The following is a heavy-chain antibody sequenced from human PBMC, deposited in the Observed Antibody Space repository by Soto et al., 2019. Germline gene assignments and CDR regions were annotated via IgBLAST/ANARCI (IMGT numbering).Heavy chain of an antibody. D-gene: IGHD3-3*01. Sequence: RASVKVSCKASGYTFTSYGISWVRQAPGQGLEWMGWISAYNGNTNYAQKLQGRVTMTTDTSTSTAYMELRSLRSDDTAVYYCARDYDFWSGFDYYYYGMDVWGQGTTVTV. CDR3: ARDYDFWSGFDYYYYGMDV. CDR1: GYTFTSYG. CDR2: ISAYNGNT. J-gene: IGHJ6*02. V-gene: IGHV1-18*01.